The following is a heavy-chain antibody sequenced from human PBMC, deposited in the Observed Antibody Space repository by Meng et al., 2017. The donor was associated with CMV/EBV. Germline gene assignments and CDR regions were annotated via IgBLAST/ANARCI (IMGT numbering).Heavy chain of an antibody. CDR1: GFTVSNNY. V-gene: IGHV3-53*01. D-gene: IGHD1-7*01. CDR3: ARDGNYHGV. CDR2: IYSEGTT. J-gene: IGHJ4*02. Sequence: ELQLGGYGGGSIQTGGSLRLSCAASGFTVSNNYMRWFRQAPGKGLEWVSLIYSEGTTDYADSVKGRFTISRDNSKNTLYLQMNSLRAEDTAVYYCARDGNYHGVWGQGTLVTVSS.